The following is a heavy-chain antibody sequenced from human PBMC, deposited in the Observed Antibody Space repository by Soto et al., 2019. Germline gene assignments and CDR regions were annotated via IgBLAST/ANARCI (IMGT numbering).Heavy chain of an antibody. CDR2: INPSGGTT. D-gene: IGHD2-21*01. CDR1: CYTFPNYH. CDR3: AREVLIDLNYFDY. V-gene: IGHV1-46*01. J-gene: IGHJ4*02. Sequence: ASVTVSCKASCYTFPNYHIHWVRQAPEDGLEWMGRINPSGGTTIYAQKFHGRVTMTRDTSTSTVYMELSSLRSEDTAVYYCAREVLIDLNYFDYWGQGALVTVSS.